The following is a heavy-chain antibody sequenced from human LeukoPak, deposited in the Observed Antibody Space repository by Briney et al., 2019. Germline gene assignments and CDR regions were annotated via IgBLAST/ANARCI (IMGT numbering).Heavy chain of an antibody. J-gene: IGHJ6*02. Sequence: GGSLRLSCAASGFTFDDYAMHWVRQAPGKGLERVSGISWNSGSIGYADSVKGRFTISRDNAKNSLYLQMNSLRAEDTALYYCAKDRANYYYYGMDVWGQGTTVTVSS. CDR1: GFTFDDYA. V-gene: IGHV3-9*01. CDR2: ISWNSGSI. CDR3: AKDRANYYYYGMDV.